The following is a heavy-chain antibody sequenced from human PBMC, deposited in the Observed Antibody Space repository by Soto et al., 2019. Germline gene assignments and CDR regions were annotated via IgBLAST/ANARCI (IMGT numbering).Heavy chain of an antibody. V-gene: IGHV1-69*12. D-gene: IGHD6-6*01. CDR3: AKSSVAARPNWLDP. CDR2: IIPIFGTS. CDR1: GGTFSSYA. Sequence: QVPLMQSGAEVRKPGSSVKVSCKASGGTFSSYAVSWVRQAPGQGLEWMGGIIPIFGTSNYAQKFQGRVTITADESTSTAYMELSSLKSEDTAVYYCAKSSVAARPNWLDPWGQGTLVTVSS. J-gene: IGHJ5*02.